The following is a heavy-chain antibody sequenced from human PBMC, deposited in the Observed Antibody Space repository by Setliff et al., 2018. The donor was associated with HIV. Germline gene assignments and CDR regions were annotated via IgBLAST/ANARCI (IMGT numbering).Heavy chain of an antibody. CDR3: AKGVKWLDP. Sequence: GGSLRLSCAASGFTVSDNYMTWVRQAQGKGLEWVSVIYSDGRTFYADSVKGRFTISRDDSKNTVYLQMLSLRVDDTAAYYCAKGVKWLDPWGQGFPVTVSS. V-gene: IGHV3-53*01. CDR1: GFTVSDNY. J-gene: IGHJ5*02. CDR2: IYSDGRT. D-gene: IGHD3-16*01.